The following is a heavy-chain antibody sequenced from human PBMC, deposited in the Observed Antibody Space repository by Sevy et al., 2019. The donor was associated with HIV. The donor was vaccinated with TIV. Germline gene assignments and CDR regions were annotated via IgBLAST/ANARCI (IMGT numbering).Heavy chain of an antibody. Sequence: GGSLRLSCAASGFMFSSYAMSWVRQAPGKGLEWVSTIRGSGGSTYYADSVKGRFTMSRDSSKNTLYLQMNSLRAEDTAVYYCHGDYDSSQLASYYYYGMDVWGQGTTVTVSS. CDR3: HGDYDSSQLASYYYYGMDV. CDR1: GFMFSSYA. V-gene: IGHV3-23*01. J-gene: IGHJ6*02. CDR2: IRGSGGST. D-gene: IGHD3-22*01.